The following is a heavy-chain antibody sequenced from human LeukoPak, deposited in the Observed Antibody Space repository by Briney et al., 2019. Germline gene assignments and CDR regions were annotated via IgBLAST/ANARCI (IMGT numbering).Heavy chain of an antibody. CDR3: AKGSAGHDY. J-gene: IGHJ4*02. CDR1: GLTFSTYA. Sequence: GGSLRLSCAASGLTFSTYAMSWVRQAPGKGLEWVSAITGDGATTYYADSVKGRFTISRDNSKNTLYLQMNSLRAEDTAVYFCAKGSAGHDYWGQGTLDTVSS. CDR2: ITGDGATT. V-gene: IGHV3-23*01. D-gene: IGHD6-13*01.